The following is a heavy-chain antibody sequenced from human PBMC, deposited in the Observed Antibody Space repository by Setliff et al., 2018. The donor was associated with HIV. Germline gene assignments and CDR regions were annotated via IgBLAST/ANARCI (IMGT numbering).Heavy chain of an antibody. CDR3: AKELAASGLGYFDS. CDR2: INWNGGST. Sequence: PGGSLRLSCAASGFTFDDYGMSWVRQAPGKGLEWVSGINWNGGSTGYADSVKGRFTISRDNAKNSLYLQMNSLRAEDTAEYYCAKELAASGLGYFDSWGRGILVTVSS. V-gene: IGHV3-20*04. J-gene: IGHJ4*02. D-gene: IGHD3-22*01. CDR1: GFTFDDYG.